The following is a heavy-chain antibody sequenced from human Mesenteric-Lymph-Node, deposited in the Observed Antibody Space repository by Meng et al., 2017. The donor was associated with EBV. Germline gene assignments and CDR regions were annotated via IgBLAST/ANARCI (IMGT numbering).Heavy chain of an antibody. CDR3: ARGGRKYEGNYYGMDV. CDR1: GFIFSDYA. D-gene: IGHD1-26*01. V-gene: IGHV3-33*01. Sequence: QRQLDDSGGGVVQPGRSLRLSCAASGFIFSDYAMHWVRQAPGKGLEWVAIIWYDGSIKYYADSVKGRFTISRDNSKNTLYLQMNSLRAEDTAVYYCARGGRKYEGNYYGMDVWGQGTTVTVSS. CDR2: IWYDGSIK. J-gene: IGHJ6*02.